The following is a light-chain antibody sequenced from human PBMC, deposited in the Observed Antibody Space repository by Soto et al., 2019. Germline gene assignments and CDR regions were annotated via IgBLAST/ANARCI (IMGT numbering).Light chain of an antibody. Sequence: QSALTQPASVSGSPGQSITISCTGTRSDVGAYNYVSWYQQHPGKAPKLMIYEVSYRPSGVSDRFCGSRSGNTASLTISGLQAEVESDYYCSSYTSSTTWVFGGGTKVTVL. CDR1: RSDVGAYNY. J-gene: IGLJ3*02. CDR2: EVS. V-gene: IGLV2-14*01. CDR3: SSYTSSTTWV.